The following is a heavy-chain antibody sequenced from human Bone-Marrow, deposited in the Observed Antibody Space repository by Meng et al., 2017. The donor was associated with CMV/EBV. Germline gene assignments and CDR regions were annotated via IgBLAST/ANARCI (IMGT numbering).Heavy chain of an antibody. CDR2: IWYDGSNK. V-gene: IGHV3-33*06. J-gene: IGHJ4*02. CDR1: GFTFSSYG. Sequence: GESLKISCAASGFTFSSYGMHWVRQAPGKGLEWVAVIWYDGSNKYYADSVKGRFTISRDNSKNTLYLQMNSLRAEDTAVYYCAKDSLKSRYSSSSGGADYWGQGTLVTVYS. CDR3: AKDSLKSRYSSSSGGADY. D-gene: IGHD6-6*01.